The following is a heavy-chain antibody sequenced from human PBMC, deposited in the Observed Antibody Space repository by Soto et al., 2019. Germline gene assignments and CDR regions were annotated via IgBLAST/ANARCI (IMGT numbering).Heavy chain of an antibody. CDR1: GFAFNKFG. CDR3: AKGGEVGGVLGDH. CDR2: ISYDGSYQ. D-gene: IGHD1-26*01. J-gene: IGHJ4*02. V-gene: IGHV3-30*18. Sequence: QVQLVESGGGVVQPGTSLRLSCEASGFAFNKFGMHWVRQAPVKGLEWVAFISYDGSYQYYAYSVQGRLTITIDNSMNTLNMQLNSLGREDTSVYDGAKGGEVGGVLGDHGGQVTLGTFSS.